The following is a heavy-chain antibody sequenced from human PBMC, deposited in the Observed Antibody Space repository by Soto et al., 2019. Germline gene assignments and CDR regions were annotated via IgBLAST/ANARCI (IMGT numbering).Heavy chain of an antibody. CDR2: IYSSGST. V-gene: IGHV4-4*07. Sequence: PSETLSFTCTVSGGSISSYYWSWIRQPAGKGLEWIGRIYSSGSTNYNPSLKVRVTISVDTSNNQFSLKLSSVTAADTAVYYCARDNQSRSSIAAAGIFDYWGQGTLVTVSS. CDR1: GGSISSYY. D-gene: IGHD6-13*01. J-gene: IGHJ4*02. CDR3: ARDNQSRSSIAAAGIFDY.